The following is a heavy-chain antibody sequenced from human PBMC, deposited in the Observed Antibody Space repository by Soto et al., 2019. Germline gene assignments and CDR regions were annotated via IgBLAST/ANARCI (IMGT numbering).Heavy chain of an antibody. CDR1: GFTFRSYS. J-gene: IGHJ3*02. Sequence: GGSLRLSCAASGFTFRSYSMNWVRQAPGKGLEWVSSISSSSSYIYYADSVKGRFTISRDNAKNSLYLQMNSLRAEDTAVYYCAREGRDGYRAFDIWGQGTMVTVSS. V-gene: IGHV3-21*01. CDR3: AREGRDGYRAFDI. CDR2: ISSSSSYI. D-gene: IGHD2-21*01.